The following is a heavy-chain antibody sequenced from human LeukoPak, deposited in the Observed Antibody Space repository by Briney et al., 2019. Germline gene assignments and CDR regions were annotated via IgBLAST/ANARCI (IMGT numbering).Heavy chain of an antibody. CDR3: ARDMWELPSDYYYDY. CDR2: INPNSGDT. CDR1: VYTFTVHY. V-gene: IGHV1-2*06. J-gene: IGHJ4*02. Sequence: VASVTVSFKASVYTFTVHYLNWLRQAPGQGVEWMGRINPNSGDTKYADKFHGTVIMTSDTSTSTAYMELNGLTSDDTASYYCARDMWELPSDYYYDYCGQGSLVTVSS. D-gene: IGHD1-26*01.